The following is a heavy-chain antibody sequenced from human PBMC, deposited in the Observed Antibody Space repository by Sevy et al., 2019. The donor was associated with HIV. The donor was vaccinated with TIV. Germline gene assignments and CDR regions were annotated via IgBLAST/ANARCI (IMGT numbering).Heavy chain of an antibody. D-gene: IGHD1-26*01. J-gene: IGHJ6*02. Sequence: ASVKVSCKASGGTFSSYAISWVRQAPGQGLEWMGGIIPIFGTANYAQKFQGRVTITADESTSTAYMELSSLRSEDTAVYYCARGPYSGSARYYYYGMDAWGQGTTVTVSS. CDR3: ARGPYSGSARYYYYGMDA. V-gene: IGHV1-69*13. CDR1: GGTFSSYA. CDR2: IIPIFGTA.